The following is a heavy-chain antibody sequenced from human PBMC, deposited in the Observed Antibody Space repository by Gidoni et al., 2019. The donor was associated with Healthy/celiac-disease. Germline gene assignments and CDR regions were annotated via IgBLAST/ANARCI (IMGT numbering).Heavy chain of an antibody. CDR1: GFTFSSYA. V-gene: IGHV3-30-3*01. Sequence: QVQLVESGGGVVQPGRSLRLSCPASGFTFSSYAMHWVRQAPGKGLEWVAVISYDGSNKYYADSVKGRFTISRDNSKNTLYLQMNSLRAEDTAVYYCARDMSDYCSSTSCYALGSYWGQGTLVTVSS. J-gene: IGHJ4*02. D-gene: IGHD2-2*01. CDR3: ARDMSDYCSSTSCYALGSY. CDR2: ISYDGSNK.